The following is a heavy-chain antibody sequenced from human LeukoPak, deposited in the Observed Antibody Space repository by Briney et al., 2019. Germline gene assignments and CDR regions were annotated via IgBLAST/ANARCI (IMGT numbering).Heavy chain of an antibody. J-gene: IGHJ4*02. V-gene: IGHV3-53*01. CDR3: ARGNRGYSYGFDY. Sequence: GGSLRLSCAASGFTVSSNYMSWVRQAPGKGLEWVSVIYSGGSTYYADSVKGRFTISRDNSKNTLYLQMNSLRAEDTAVYYCARGNRGYSYGFDYWGQGTLVTVSS. CDR2: IYSGGST. CDR1: GFTVSSNY. D-gene: IGHD5-18*01.